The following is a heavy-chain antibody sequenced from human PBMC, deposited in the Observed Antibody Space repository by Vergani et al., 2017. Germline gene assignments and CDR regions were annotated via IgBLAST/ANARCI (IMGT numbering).Heavy chain of an antibody. Sequence: QMQLVQSGAEVKKTGSSVKVSCKASGYTFTYRYLHWVRQAPGQALEWMGWITPFNGNTNYAQKFQDRVTITRDRSMSTAYMELSSLRSEDTAMYYCTTDNQQSSLGHCSVTNCYGGVFDIWGQGTVVTVSS. D-gene: IGHD2-15*01. J-gene: IGHJ3*02. CDR1: GYTFTYRY. CDR2: ITPFNGNT. V-gene: IGHV1-45*02. CDR3: TTDNQQSSLGHCSVTNCYGGVFDI.